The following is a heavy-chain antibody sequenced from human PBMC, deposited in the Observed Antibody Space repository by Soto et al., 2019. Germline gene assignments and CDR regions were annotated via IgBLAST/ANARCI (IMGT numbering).Heavy chain of an antibody. CDR1: GGSISSGDYY. CDR2: IYYSGST. CDR3: ARGGSSYYYYYGMDV. Sequence: SETLSLTCTVSGGSISSGDYYWSWIRQPPGKGLEWIGYIYYSGSTYYNPSLKSRVTISVDTSKNQFSLKLSSVTAADTAVYYCARGGSSYYYYYGMDVWGQGPTVTVSS. J-gene: IGHJ6*02. V-gene: IGHV4-30-4*01. D-gene: IGHD1-26*01.